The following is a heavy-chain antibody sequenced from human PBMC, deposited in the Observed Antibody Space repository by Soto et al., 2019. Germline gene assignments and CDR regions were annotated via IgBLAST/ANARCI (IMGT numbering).Heavy chain of an antibody. Sequence: ASVKFSCKSSGYTFTSYYMHWVRQAPGQGLKWKEIINPNGSSTSNNKKFQGRITMTSDTSTSTVDMELSSLRSEDTAVYYCAREPEGIAVAPSCGMDVWGQGTTVTVSS. CDR1: GYTFTSYY. CDR2: INPNGSST. V-gene: IGHV1-46*01. J-gene: IGHJ6*02. D-gene: IGHD6-19*01. CDR3: AREPEGIAVAPSCGMDV.